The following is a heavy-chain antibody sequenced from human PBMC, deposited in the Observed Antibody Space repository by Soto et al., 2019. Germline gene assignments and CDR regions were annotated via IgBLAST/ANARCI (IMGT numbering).Heavy chain of an antibody. Sequence: PSETLSLTCTVSGGSISSGDYYWSWIRQPPGKGLEWIGYIYYSGSTYYNPSLKSRVTISVDTSKNQFSLKLSSVTAADTAVYYCARSGHCSGGSCYHQFDPWGQGTLVTVSS. V-gene: IGHV4-30-4*01. CDR3: ARSGHCSGGSCYHQFDP. CDR2: IYYSGST. CDR1: GGSISSGDYY. J-gene: IGHJ5*02. D-gene: IGHD2-15*01.